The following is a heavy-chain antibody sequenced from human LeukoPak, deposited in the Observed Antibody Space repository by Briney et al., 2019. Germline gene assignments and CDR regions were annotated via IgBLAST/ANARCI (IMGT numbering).Heavy chain of an antibody. CDR2: IIPIFGTA. CDR3: ARDPGGYGSGSYYRSYYYYMDV. D-gene: IGHD3-10*01. V-gene: IGHV1-69*13. J-gene: IGHJ6*03. CDR1: GGTFSSYA. Sequence: SVKVSCKASGGTFSSYAISWVRQAPGQGLEWMGGIIPIFGTANYAQKFQGRVTITADESTSTAYMELSSLRSEDTAVYYCARDPGGYGSGSYYRSYYYYMDVWGKGTTVTISS.